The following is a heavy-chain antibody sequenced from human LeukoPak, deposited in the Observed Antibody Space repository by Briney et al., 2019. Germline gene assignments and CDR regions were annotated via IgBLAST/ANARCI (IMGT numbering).Heavy chain of an antibody. J-gene: IGHJ4*02. D-gene: IGHD1-1*01. CDR1: GFTFNSYA. V-gene: IGHV3-23*01. CDR3: AKYRHWNGGYDY. CDR2: ISGSGGST. Sequence: GGSLRLSCAASGFTFNSYAMSWVRQAPGKGLEWVSAISGSGGSTYYADSVKGRFTIPRDSSKNTLYLQMNSLRAEDTAVYYCAKYRHWNGGYDYWGQGTLVTVSS.